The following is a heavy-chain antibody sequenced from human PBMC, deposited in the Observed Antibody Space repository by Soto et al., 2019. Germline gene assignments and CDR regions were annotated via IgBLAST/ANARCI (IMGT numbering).Heavy chain of an antibody. D-gene: IGHD6-13*01. CDR1: GGSISSSNW. CDR3: ARVRAIAAAGFYYYYGMDV. CDR2: IYHSGST. V-gene: IGHV4-4*02. Sequence: PSETLSLTCAVSGGSISSSNWWSWVRQPPGKGLEWIGEIYHSGSTNYNPSLKSRVTISVDKSKNQFSLKLSSVTAADTAVYYCARVRAIAAAGFYYYYGMDVWGQGTTVTVSS. J-gene: IGHJ6*02.